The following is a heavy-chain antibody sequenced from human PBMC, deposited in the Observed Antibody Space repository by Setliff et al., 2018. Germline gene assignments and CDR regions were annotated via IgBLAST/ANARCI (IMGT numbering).Heavy chain of an antibody. J-gene: IGHJ4*02. D-gene: IGHD1-26*01. Sequence: GESLKISCAASGFTFSSYSMIWVRQAPGKGLEWVSYISSSSSTIYYADSVKGRFTVSRDNAKNSLYLQMNSLRAEDTAVFYCARDRGSGSYFLRYFDYWGQGTLVTVS. CDR1: GFTFSSYS. V-gene: IGHV3-48*01. CDR3: ARDRGSGSYFLRYFDY. CDR2: ISSSSSTI.